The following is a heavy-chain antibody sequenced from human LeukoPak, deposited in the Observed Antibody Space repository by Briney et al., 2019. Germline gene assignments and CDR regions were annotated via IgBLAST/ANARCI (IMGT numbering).Heavy chain of an antibody. CDR1: GGSISSGGYY. CDR2: IYYSGST. J-gene: IGHJ4*02. Sequence: SETLSLTCTVSGGSISSGGYYWSWIRQHPGKGPEWIGYIYYSGSTYYNPSLKSRVTISVDTSKNQFSLKLSSVTAADTAVYYCARGDSSTFDYWGQGTLVTVSS. D-gene: IGHD2-2*01. CDR3: ARGDSSTFDY. V-gene: IGHV4-31*03.